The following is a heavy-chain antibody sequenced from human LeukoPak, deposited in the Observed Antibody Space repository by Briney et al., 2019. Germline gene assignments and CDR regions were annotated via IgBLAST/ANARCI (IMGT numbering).Heavy chain of an antibody. J-gene: IGHJ4*02. V-gene: IGHV3-23*01. D-gene: IGHD3-22*01. CDR3: AKDQSYYYDSLVDY. Sequence: GGSLRLSCAASGSTFSSYAMSWVRQAPGKGLEWVSAISGSGGSTYYADSVKGRSTISRDNSKNTLYLQMNSLRAEDTAVYYCAKDQSYYYDSLVDYWGQGTLVTVSS. CDR1: GSTFSSYA. CDR2: ISGSGGST.